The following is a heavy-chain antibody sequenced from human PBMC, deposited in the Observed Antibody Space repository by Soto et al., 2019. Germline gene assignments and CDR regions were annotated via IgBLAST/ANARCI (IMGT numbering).Heavy chain of an antibody. CDR2: TSPSSLAT. Sequence: AASVKVSCKASVYTFTGYYIQWVRQAPGQGLEWMGWTSPSSLATNYAQRFQGRVTMSRDRATSTVYMELSRLRSEDTAVYYCAREDADRATRFLDYFGQGTVVTFCS. CDR3: AREDADRATRFLDY. J-gene: IGHJ4*02. D-gene: IGHD5-18*01. CDR1: VYTFTGYY. V-gene: IGHV1-2*02.